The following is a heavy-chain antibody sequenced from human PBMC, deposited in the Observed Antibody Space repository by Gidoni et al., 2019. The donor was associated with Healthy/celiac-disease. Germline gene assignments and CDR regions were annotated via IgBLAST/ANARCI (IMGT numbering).Heavy chain of an antibody. CDR1: PFTFSSYG. CDR3: ARAPGAGYFDL. V-gene: IGHV3-33*01. CDR2: IWYDGSNK. J-gene: IGHJ2*01. Sequence: QVQLVEPGGGVVQPGWSLRLPCAASPFTFSSYGMPWVRQAPGKGLVGVAVIWYDGSNKYYADSVKGRFTISRDNSKNTLYLQMNSLRAEDTAVYYCARAPGAGYFDLWGRGTLVTVSS.